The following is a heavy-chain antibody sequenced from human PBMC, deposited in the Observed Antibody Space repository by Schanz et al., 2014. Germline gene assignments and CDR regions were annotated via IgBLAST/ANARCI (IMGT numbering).Heavy chain of an antibody. CDR1: GASISGSSDY. J-gene: IGHJ3*02. CDR2: IYYTGTT. D-gene: IGHD4-4*01. Sequence: QLQLQESGPGLVKPSETLSLTCTVSGASISGSSDYWGWIRQSPGKGLEWIGNIYYTGTTYYNPSQKSRVSISVETPKTQAPRKRTSVTAADTAVFYCARRDNYLSAFDIWGQGTMVTVSS. CDR3: ARRDNYLSAFDI. V-gene: IGHV4-39*01.